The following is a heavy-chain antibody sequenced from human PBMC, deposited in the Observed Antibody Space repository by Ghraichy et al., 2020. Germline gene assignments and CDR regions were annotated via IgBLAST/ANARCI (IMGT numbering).Heavy chain of an antibody. CDR1: GGSFSGYY. CDR2: INHSGST. Sequence: SETLSLTCAVYGGSFSGYYWTWIRQPPGKGLEWIGEINHSGSTNYNPSLKSRVTISVDTSKNQFSLKLSSVTAADTAVYYCARGVPGYCSSTSCYLDHYYFDYWGQGTLVTVSS. J-gene: IGHJ4*02. CDR3: ARGVPGYCSSTSCYLDHYYFDY. V-gene: IGHV4-34*01. D-gene: IGHD2-2*03.